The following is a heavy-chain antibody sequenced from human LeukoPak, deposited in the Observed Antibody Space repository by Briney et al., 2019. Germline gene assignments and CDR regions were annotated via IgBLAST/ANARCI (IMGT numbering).Heavy chain of an antibody. V-gene: IGHV3-23*01. D-gene: IGHD3-3*01. CDR3: ASGPPFLKYFEY. J-gene: IGHJ4*02. CDR2: ISVGAEYI. Sequence: GGSLRLSCAASGFTFSTYVMDWFRQAPGKGLEWVSTISVGAEYIFYADSVKGRFTISRDDSNNALYLQMHSLRAEDTALYYCASGPPFLKYFEYWGQGTLVTVSS. CDR1: GFTFSTYV.